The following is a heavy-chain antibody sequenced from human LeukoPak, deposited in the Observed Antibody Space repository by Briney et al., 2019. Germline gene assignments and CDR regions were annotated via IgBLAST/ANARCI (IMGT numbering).Heavy chain of an antibody. V-gene: IGHV3-9*01. J-gene: IGHJ4*02. Sequence: SLRLSCAASGFTFSSYDMHWVRQAPGKGLEWVSGISWNSGSIGYADSVKGRFTISRDNAKNSLYLQMNSLRAEDTALYYCAKDRAVAGTATVDFDYWGQGTLVTVSS. D-gene: IGHD6-19*01. CDR2: ISWNSGSI. CDR1: GFTFSSYD. CDR3: AKDRAVAGTATVDFDY.